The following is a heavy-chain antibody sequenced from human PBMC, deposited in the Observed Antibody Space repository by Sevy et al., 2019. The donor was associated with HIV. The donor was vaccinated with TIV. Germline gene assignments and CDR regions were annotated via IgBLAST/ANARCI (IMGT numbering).Heavy chain of an antibody. CDR3: AKDQGGSYYADYYHYCMDV. D-gene: IGHD1-26*01. J-gene: IGHJ6*02. Sequence: GGSLRLSCAASGFTFSSYGIHWVRQAPGKGLEWVAVMAYDGSNKYHADSVKGRFTISRDNSRNKVYLQMNSLRAEDTAVYYCAKDQGGSYYADYYHYCMDVWGQGTTVTVSS. V-gene: IGHV3-30*18. CDR1: GFTFSSYG. CDR2: MAYDGSNK.